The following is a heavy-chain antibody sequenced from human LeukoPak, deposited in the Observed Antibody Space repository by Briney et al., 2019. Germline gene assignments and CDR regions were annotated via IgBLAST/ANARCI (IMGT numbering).Heavy chain of an antibody. J-gene: IGHJ4*02. D-gene: IGHD2/OR15-2a*01. CDR2: INGDTGNT. CDR3: ARSSNIPFDY. CDR1: GYTFSTYS. V-gene: IGHV1-3*01. Sequence: GASVKVSCKASGYTFSTYSIHWVRQAPAQRLEWMGWINGDTGNTMYSQKFQGRVTFTRDTGASTAYMEASSLRSEDTALYYCARSSNIPFDYWGQGTLVTVSS.